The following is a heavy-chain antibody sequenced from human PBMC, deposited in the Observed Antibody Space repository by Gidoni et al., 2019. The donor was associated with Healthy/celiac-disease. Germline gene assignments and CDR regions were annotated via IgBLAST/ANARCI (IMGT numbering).Heavy chain of an antibody. CDR2: RWYEGSNK. Sequence: QVQLVESGGGVVQPGRSLRLSCAASGFTFINYGMHWVRQAPGKGLECVAVRWYEGSNKYYADAVKGRFTISRDNSKNTLYLQMNSLRAEDTAVYYCARGSYDSSLGYFDYWGQGTLVTVSS. D-gene: IGHD3-22*01. J-gene: IGHJ4*02. V-gene: IGHV3-33*01. CDR1: GFTFINYG. CDR3: ARGSYDSSLGYFDY.